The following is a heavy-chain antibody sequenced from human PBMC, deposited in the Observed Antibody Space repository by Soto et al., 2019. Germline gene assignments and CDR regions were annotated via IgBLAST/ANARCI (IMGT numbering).Heavy chain of an antibody. CDR1: GYTLTELS. CDR3: ATVRAYCGGDCYYFDY. V-gene: IGHV1-24*01. D-gene: IGHD2-21*02. Sequence: VASVKVSCKVSGYTLTELSMHWVRQAPGKGLEWMGGFDPEDGETIYAQKFQGRVTMTEDTSTDTAYMELSSLRSEDTAVYYCATVRAYCGGDCYYFDYWGQGTLVTVSS. J-gene: IGHJ4*02. CDR2: FDPEDGET.